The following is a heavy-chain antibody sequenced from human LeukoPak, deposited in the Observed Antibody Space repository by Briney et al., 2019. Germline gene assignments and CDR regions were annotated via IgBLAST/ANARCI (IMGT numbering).Heavy chain of an antibody. CDR2: ISYSGST. J-gene: IGHJ4*02. CDR1: GGSISSFY. Sequence: SETLSLTCTVSGGSISSFYWSWIRQPPGKGLEWIGYISYSGSTNYNPSLKSRVTISVDTSKNQFSLKLSSVTAADTAVYYCASGHLDSYGQRSVYWGQGTLVTVCS. V-gene: IGHV4-59*01. CDR3: ASGHLDSYGQRSVY. D-gene: IGHD5-18*01.